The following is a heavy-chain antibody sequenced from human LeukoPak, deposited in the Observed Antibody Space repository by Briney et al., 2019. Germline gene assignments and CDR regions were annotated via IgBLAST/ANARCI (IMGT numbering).Heavy chain of an antibody. D-gene: IGHD5-18*01. CDR1: GFTFSSYD. CDR2: ISYDGSNK. V-gene: IGHV3-30*04. CDR3: TRRGYTYGYGYYFDY. Sequence: GGSLRLSCAASGFTFSSYDMHWVRQAPGKGLEWVAVISYDGSNKYYADSVKGRFTISRDNSKNTLYLQMNSLRAEDTAVYYCTRRGYTYGYGYYFDYWGQGTLVTVSS. J-gene: IGHJ4*02.